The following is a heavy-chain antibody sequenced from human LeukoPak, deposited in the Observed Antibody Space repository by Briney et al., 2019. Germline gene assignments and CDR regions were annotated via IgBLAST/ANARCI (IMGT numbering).Heavy chain of an antibody. CDR1: GFIFDHYG. J-gene: IGHJ4*02. V-gene: IGHV3-30*18. Sequence: GGSLRLSCAASGFIFDHYGMYWVRQAPGKGLEWVAVISYDGSNKYYADSVKGRFTISRDNSKNTLYLQMNSLRAEDTAVYYCAKEYRSGDYQGLFDYWGQGTLVTVSS. CDR3: AKEYRSGDYQGLFDY. D-gene: IGHD2-21*01. CDR2: ISYDGSNK.